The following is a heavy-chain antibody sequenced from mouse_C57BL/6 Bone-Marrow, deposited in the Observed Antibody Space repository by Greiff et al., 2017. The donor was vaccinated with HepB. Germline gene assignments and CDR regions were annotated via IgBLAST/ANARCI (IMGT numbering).Heavy chain of an antibody. CDR2: IDPSDSYT. J-gene: IGHJ2*01. Sequence: VQLQQSGAELVRPGTSVKLSCKASGYTFTSYWMHWVKQRPGQGLEWIGVIDPSDSYTNYNQKFKGKATLTVDTSSSTAYMQLSSLTSEDSAVYYCARRGQLGYFDYWGQGTTLTVSS. CDR1: GYTFTSYW. V-gene: IGHV1-59*01. D-gene: IGHD6-1*01. CDR3: ARRGQLGYFDY.